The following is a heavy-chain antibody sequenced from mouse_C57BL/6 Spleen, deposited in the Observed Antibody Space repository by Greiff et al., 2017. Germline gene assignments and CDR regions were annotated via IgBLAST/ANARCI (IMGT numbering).Heavy chain of an antibody. CDR2: FHPYNDDT. CDR3: ARLRRRRGVFDY. CDR1: GYTFTTYP. Sequence: QVQLKESGAELVKPGASVKMSCKASGYTFTTYPIEWMKQNHGKSLEWIGNFHPYNDDTKYNEKFKGKATLTVEKSSSTVYLELSRLTSDDSAVYYCARLRRRRGVFDYWGQGTTLTVSS. D-gene: IGHD2-4*01. J-gene: IGHJ2*01. V-gene: IGHV1-47*01.